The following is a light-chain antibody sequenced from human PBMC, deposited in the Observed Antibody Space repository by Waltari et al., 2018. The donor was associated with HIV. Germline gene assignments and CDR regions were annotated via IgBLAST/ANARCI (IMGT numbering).Light chain of an antibody. V-gene: IGLV2-11*01. Sequence: QSALTQPRSVSGSPGQSVTISSTGTSTDVGGYNYVSWYQQHPGKVPKLLIYDVSKRPAGVPDRFAGSNAGNTASLTISGLQSEDESDYFCCSYAGSYTWVFGGGTKLTVL. CDR1: STDVGGYNY. CDR2: DVS. CDR3: CSYAGSYTWV. J-gene: IGLJ3*02.